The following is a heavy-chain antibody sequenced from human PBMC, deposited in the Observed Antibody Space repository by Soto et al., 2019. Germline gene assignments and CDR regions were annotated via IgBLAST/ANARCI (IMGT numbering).Heavy chain of an antibody. V-gene: IGHV3-30*03. CDR3: ARDGFDI. Sequence: QVQLVESGGGVVQPGRSLRLSCAASGFTFSSSGMHWVRQAPGKGLEWVAVISNDGSDKYYGDSVKGRFTISRDNSKNTLYLQMYSLRVEDTAMYYCARDGFDIWGQGTMVTVFS. CDR1: GFTFSSSG. CDR2: ISNDGSDK. J-gene: IGHJ3*02.